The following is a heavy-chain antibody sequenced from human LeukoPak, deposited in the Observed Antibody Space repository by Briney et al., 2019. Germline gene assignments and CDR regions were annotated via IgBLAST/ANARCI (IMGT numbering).Heavy chain of an antibody. CDR1: GFTFSSYG. CDR2: ISYDGSNK. J-gene: IGHJ4*02. CDR3: AKGDMVRGVIDY. Sequence: GGSLRLSCAASGFTFSSYGMHWVRQAPGKGLEWVAVISYDGSNKYYADSVKGRFTISRDNSKDMLYLQMNSLRAEDTAVYYCAKGDMVRGVIDYWGQGTLVTVSS. D-gene: IGHD3-10*01. V-gene: IGHV3-30*18.